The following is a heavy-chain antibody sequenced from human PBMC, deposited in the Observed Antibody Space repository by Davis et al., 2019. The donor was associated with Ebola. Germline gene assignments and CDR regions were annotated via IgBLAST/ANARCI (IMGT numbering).Heavy chain of an antibody. Sequence: PGGSLRLSCEAYGFTFAFSGYTMFWVRQAPGRGLEWVSGVYETGATIYYANSVKGRFTVSRDDSDNTLSLQMNSLTVEDTAVYYCARWRIGREYIDFWGQGTQVTVS. CDR1: GFTFAFSGYT. V-gene: IGHV3-23*01. D-gene: IGHD4-23*01. CDR3: ARWRIGREYIDF. CDR2: VYETGATI. J-gene: IGHJ4*02.